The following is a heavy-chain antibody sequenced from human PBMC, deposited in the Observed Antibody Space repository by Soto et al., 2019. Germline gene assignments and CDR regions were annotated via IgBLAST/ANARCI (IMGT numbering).Heavy chain of an antibody. J-gene: IGHJ6*02. CDR1: GGTFSSYA. D-gene: IGHD3-9*01. V-gene: IGHV1-69*06. CDR3: ARGTNVLRYFDWTQRKYYYYGMDV. CDR2: IIPIFGTA. Sequence: SVKVSCKASGGTFSSYAISWVRQAPGQGLEWMGGIIPIFGTANYAQKFQGRVTITADKSTSTAYMKLSSLRSDDTAVYYCARGTNVLRYFDWTQRKYYYYGMDVWGQGTTVTVSS.